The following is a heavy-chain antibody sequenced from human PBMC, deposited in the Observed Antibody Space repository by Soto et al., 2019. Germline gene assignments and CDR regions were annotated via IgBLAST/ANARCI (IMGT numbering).Heavy chain of an antibody. V-gene: IGHV4-59*01. J-gene: IGHJ6*02. CDR2: IYYSGST. CDR3: ARVRDIAAAGTAVAFYYYYGMDV. CDR1: GGSISSYY. Sequence: QVQLQESGPGLVKPSETLSLTCTVSGGSISSYYWSWIRQPPGKGLEWIGYIYYSGSTNYNPSLKSRVTISVDTSKNQCSLKLSSVTAADTAVYYCARVRDIAAAGTAVAFYYYYGMDVWGQGTTVTVSS. D-gene: IGHD6-13*01.